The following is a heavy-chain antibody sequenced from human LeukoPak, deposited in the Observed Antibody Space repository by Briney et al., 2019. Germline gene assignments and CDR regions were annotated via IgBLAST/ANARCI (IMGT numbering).Heavy chain of an antibody. CDR2: TYYRSRWYN. V-gene: IGHV6-1*01. CDR1: GDSVSSNSAA. Sequence: SQTLSLTCAISGDSVSSNSAAWHWIRQSPSRGLEWLGRTYYRSRWYNDYGVSVKSRITINPDTSKNHFSLQLNSVTPEDTAVYYCARDLGWLVFDPWGQGTLVTVSS. J-gene: IGHJ5*02. CDR3: ARDLGWLVFDP. D-gene: IGHD6-19*01.